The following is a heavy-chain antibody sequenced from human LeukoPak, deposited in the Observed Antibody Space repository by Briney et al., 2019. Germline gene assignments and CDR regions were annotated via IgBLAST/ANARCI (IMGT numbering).Heavy chain of an antibody. CDR3: ARGNGGYTILGY. J-gene: IGHJ4*02. V-gene: IGHV4-61*02. CDR2: ISTSGDT. D-gene: IGHD4-17*01. Sequence: PSQTLSLTCTVSGGSISSGSYFWTWVRQPAGKGLEWMGRISTSGDTDYNPSLMSRLTISLDTSKNQFSLMLNSVAAADTAVYYCARGNGGYTILGYWAQGSLVTVSS. CDR1: GGSISSGSYF.